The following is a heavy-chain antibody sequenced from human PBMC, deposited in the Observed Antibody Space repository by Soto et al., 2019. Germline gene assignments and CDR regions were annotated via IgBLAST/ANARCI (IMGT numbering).Heavy chain of an antibody. CDR1: GFIFSGYA. D-gene: IGHD6-19*01. CDR3: ARGSGGYSYYGVDV. J-gene: IGHJ6*02. V-gene: IGHV3-30-3*01. Sequence: WGSLTLSCAASGFIFSGYAMHWVRQDPGKGLGWVALISYDGSNKYYADSVNGRFTISRDSSKNTMYLQMSSLRAEDTAVFYCARGSGGYSYYGVDVWGQGTTVTVSS. CDR2: ISYDGSNK.